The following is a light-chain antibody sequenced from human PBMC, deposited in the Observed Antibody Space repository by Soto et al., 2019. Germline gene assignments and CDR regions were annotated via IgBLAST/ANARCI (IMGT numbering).Light chain of an antibody. CDR3: QQPRNWARFT. Sequence: EIVLTQSPATLSLSPGERATLSCRASQSVSSYLAWYQQKPGQAPRLLIYDASNRATGIPARFSGSGYGTDFTFTISGLEPEDVAVFYFQQPRNWARFTFGPGSRVDIK. V-gene: IGKV3-11*01. J-gene: IGKJ3*01. CDR1: QSVSSY. CDR2: DAS.